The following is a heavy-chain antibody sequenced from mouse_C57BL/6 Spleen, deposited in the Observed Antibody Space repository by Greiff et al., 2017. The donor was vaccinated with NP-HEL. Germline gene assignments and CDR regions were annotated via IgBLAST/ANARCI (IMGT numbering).Heavy chain of an antibody. J-gene: IGHJ4*01. CDR2: INYDGSST. Sequence: EVQLQESEGGLVQPGSSMKLSCTASGFTFSDYYMAWVRQVPEKGLEWVANINYDGSSTYYLDSLKSRFIISRDNAKNILYLQMNSLQADDTAIYYCARKGMDYWGQGTSVTVSS. V-gene: IGHV5-16*02. CDR1: GFTFSDYY. CDR3: ARKGMDY.